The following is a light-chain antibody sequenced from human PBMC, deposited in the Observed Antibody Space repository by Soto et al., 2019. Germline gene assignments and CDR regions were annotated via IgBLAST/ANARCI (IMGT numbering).Light chain of an antibody. CDR1: QSVSTTY. CDR2: GAS. CDR3: QHYNSYSEA. J-gene: IGKJ1*01. V-gene: IGKV3-20*01. Sequence: DIVLIQSPGTLSLSPVERATLSCRASQSVSTTYLAWYQQKPGQAPRLLIYGASSRAAGIPDRFSGSGSGTEFTLTISSLQPDDFATYYCQHYNSYSEAFGQGTKVDIK.